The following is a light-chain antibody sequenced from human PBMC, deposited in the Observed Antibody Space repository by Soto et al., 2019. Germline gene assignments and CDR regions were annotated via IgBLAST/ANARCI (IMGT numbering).Light chain of an antibody. V-gene: IGKV3-20*01. CDR1: QSLSVSY. Sequence: EIVLTQSPGTLSLSPGDRATLSCRASQSLSVSYIAWYHQKPGQAPRLLIYSTSTRAAGIPDRFTGRGSGTHFTLAISRLEPEDFAVYYCHQFGDSPQTFGQGTTVEV. J-gene: IGKJ1*01. CDR2: STS. CDR3: HQFGDSPQT.